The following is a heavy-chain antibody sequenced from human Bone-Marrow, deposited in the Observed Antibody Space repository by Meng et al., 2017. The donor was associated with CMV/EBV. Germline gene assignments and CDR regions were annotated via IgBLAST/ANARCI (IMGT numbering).Heavy chain of an antibody. CDR1: GFTVSSNY. CDR3: ARDKIYSSSWYVYYYGMDV. CDR2: IYSGGNT. Sequence: GGSLRLSCVASGFTVSSNYMTWVRQAPGKGLEWVSVIYSGGNTYYADSVKGRFTISRDNSKNTLYLQMNSLRAEDTAAYYCARDKIYSSSWYVYYYGMDVWGQGTTVTVSS. J-gene: IGHJ6*02. V-gene: IGHV3-66*02. D-gene: IGHD6-13*01.